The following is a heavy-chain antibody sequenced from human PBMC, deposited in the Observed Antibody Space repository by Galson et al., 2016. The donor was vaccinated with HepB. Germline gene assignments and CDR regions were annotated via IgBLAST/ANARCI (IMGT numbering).Heavy chain of an antibody. D-gene: IGHD3-22*01. Sequence: SETLSLTCTVSGGSISSRSYYWGWIRQPPGKGLEWIGSIYYSGSTYYNPSLKSRVTISVDTSKNQFSLKLSSVTAADTAVYYCARVDYYDSSGYYLPDYWGQGTLVTVSS. J-gene: IGHJ4*02. CDR3: ARVDYYDSSGYYLPDY. CDR2: IYYSGST. CDR1: GGSISSRSYY. V-gene: IGHV4-39*07.